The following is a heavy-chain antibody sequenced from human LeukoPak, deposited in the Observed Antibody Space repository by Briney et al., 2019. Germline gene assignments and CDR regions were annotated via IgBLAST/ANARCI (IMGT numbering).Heavy chain of an antibody. CDR1: GYSFNSYW. V-gene: IGHV5-51*01. J-gene: IGHJ4*02. CDR3: AGRGTGTTLAFDY. Sequence: GESLKISCKGSGYSFNSYWVAWVRQLPGKGLEWMGIIFPGDSDTRYRPSFQGQVTISADKSLSTAYLQWSSLKASDTAIYYCAGRGTGTTLAFDYWGQGTLVTVSS. D-gene: IGHD1-1*01. CDR2: IFPGDSDT.